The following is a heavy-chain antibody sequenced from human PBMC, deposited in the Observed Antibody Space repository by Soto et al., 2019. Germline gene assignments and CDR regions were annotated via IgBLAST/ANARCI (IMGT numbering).Heavy chain of an antibody. CDR3: TTSHAGEGNN. V-gene: IGHV4-4*02. Sequence: QVQLQESGPGLVKPSGTLSLTCAVSGGSISSSSWWTWVRQSPGKGLVWIGETFESGATNYNPSLKSRVTMSVDKSKNQVSLNLSSLTGADTAVYFCTTSHAGEGNNWCQGTVVTVSS. CDR2: TFESGAT. CDR1: GGSISSSSW. D-gene: IGHD3-16*01. J-gene: IGHJ4*02.